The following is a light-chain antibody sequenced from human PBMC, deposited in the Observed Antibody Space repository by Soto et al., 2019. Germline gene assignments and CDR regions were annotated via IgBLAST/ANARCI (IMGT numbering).Light chain of an antibody. CDR1: QIVNSSY. V-gene: IGKV3-20*01. Sequence: EIVLTQSPGTLSLYPGERATLSCRASQIVNSSYLAWYQQKPGQAPRLLIYGASSRATGIPDRFSGSGSGTDFTLTISRLEPEDFAVYYCQQYGTSSITFGQGTRLEIK. CDR2: GAS. J-gene: IGKJ5*01. CDR3: QQYGTSSIT.